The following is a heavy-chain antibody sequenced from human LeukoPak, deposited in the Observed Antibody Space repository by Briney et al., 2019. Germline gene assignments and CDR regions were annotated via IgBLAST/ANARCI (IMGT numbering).Heavy chain of an antibody. CDR3: AKDQHFYPIGVDY. CDR2: ITGSAAAT. CDR1: EFTFSNYA. D-gene: IGHD3-3*02. J-gene: IGHJ4*02. V-gene: IGHV3-23*01. Sequence: GGSLRLSCAASEFTFSNYAMGWVRQDPGKGLEWVSTITGSAAATYYTDSVRGRFTISRDNSKNPLYLQMNRLRAEDTAVYYCAKDQHFYPIGVDYWGQGTLVTVSS.